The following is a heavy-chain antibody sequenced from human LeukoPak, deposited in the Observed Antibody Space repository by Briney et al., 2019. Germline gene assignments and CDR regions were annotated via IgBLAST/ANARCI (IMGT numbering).Heavy chain of an antibody. CDR3: ARAGLYSSSWYSAFFDY. D-gene: IGHD6-13*01. CDR1: GGTFSSYA. CDR2: IIPIFGTA. Sequence: SVKVSCKASGGTFSSYAISWVRQAPGQGLEWMGGIIPIFGTANYAQKFQGRVTITADKSTSTAYMELSSLRSEDTAVYYCARAGLYSSSWYSAFFDYWGQGTLVTVSS. V-gene: IGHV1-69*06. J-gene: IGHJ4*02.